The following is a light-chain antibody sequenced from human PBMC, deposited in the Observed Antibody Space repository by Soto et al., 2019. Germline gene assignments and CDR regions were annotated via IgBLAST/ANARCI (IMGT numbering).Light chain of an antibody. V-gene: IGKV1-5*03. Sequence: DIKMTEPPSTLSASVGDRVTIACGASQSISVWLAWYQQKAGKAPNLLIYKASRLESGVPSRFSGSGSETEFTLTISGLQPGDSATYYCQQYNSYSPTFGQGTKVDIK. CDR2: KAS. CDR1: QSISVW. CDR3: QQYNSYSPT. J-gene: IGKJ1*01.